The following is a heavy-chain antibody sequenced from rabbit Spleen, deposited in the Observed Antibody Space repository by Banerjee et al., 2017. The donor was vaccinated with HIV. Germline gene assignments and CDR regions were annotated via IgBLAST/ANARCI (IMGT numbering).Heavy chain of an antibody. CDR3: ARESYHTYGLDL. J-gene: IGHJ3*01. D-gene: IGHD6-1*01. V-gene: IGHV1S40*01. Sequence: QSLEESGGGLVKPGASLTLTCKASGFDFSSYGISWVRQAPGKGLEWIACINANDGDTDYANWPKGRFTISKTSSTTVTLQMTSLTAADTATYFCARESYHTYGLDLWGQGTLVTVS. CDR2: INANDGDT. CDR1: GFDFSSYG.